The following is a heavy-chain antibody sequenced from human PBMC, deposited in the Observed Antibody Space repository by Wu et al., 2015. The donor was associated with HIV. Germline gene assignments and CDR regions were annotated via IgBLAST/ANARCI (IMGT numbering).Heavy chain of an antibody. CDR2: IIPIFNTA. CDR1: GTTFSSHS. D-gene: IGHD3-16*01. J-gene: IGHJ4*02. CDR3: ARERYYDYRPEGY. V-gene: IGHV1-69*13. Sequence: QVQLVQSGAEVRKPKSSVKVSCKASGTTFSSHSISWIRQAPGQGLEWMGRIIPIFNTADYSQRFQGRVTITADESTNTAYMELSSLRSEDTAVYYCARERYYDYRPEGYWGQGTLVTVSS.